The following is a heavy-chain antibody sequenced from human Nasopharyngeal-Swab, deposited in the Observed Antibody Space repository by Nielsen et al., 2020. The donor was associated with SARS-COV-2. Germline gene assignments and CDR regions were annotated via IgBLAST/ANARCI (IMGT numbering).Heavy chain of an antibody. J-gene: IGHJ6*02. V-gene: IGHV3-21*01. CDR2: ISSSSSYI. Sequence: GGSLRLSCAASGFTFNNYNFNWVRQAPGKGLEWVSSISSSSSYIYYADSVKGRFTISRDSAKNSLYLQMNSLRAEDTAVYYCARDGLDYDFWSAYFMDVWGQGTTVTASS. CDR1: GFTFNNYN. CDR3: ARDGLDYDFWSAYFMDV. D-gene: IGHD3-3*01.